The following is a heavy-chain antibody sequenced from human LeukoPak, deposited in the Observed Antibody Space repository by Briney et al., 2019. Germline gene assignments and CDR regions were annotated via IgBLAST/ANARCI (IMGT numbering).Heavy chain of an antibody. Sequence: ASVKVSCKASGYTFTGYYMHWVRQAPGQGLEWMGWINPNSGGTNYAQKFQGWVTMTRDTSISTAYMELSSLKSDDTAVYYCARDPITMFGVVSISDAFDIWGQGTMVTVSS. V-gene: IGHV1-2*04. CDR2: INPNSGGT. CDR1: GYTFTGYY. J-gene: IGHJ3*02. CDR3: ARDPITMFGVVSISDAFDI. D-gene: IGHD3-3*01.